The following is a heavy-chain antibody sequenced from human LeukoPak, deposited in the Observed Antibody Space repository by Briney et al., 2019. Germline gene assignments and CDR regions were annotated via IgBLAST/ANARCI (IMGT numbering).Heavy chain of an antibody. Sequence: SETLSLTCTVSGGSISSSSYYWGWIRQPPGKGLEWIGSIYYSGSTYYNPSLKSRVTISVDTSKNQFSLKLSSVTAADTAVYYCARRIGPGYYGSGSPWDAFDIWGQGTMVTVSS. V-gene: IGHV4-39*07. CDR2: IYYSGST. CDR3: ARRIGPGYYGSGSPWDAFDI. D-gene: IGHD3-10*01. CDR1: GGSISSSSYY. J-gene: IGHJ3*02.